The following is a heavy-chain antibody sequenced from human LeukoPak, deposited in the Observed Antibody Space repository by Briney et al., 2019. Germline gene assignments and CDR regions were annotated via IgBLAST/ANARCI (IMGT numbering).Heavy chain of an antibody. Sequence: SVKVSCKASGYTFTSYGISWVRQAPGQGLEWMGGIIPIFGTANYAQKFQGRVTITADESTSTAYMELSSLRSEDTAVYYCARGVPTNDAFDIWGQGTMVTVSS. CDR3: ARGVPTNDAFDI. J-gene: IGHJ3*02. CDR2: IIPIFGTA. V-gene: IGHV1-69*13. CDR1: GYTFTSYG. D-gene: IGHD5/OR15-5a*01.